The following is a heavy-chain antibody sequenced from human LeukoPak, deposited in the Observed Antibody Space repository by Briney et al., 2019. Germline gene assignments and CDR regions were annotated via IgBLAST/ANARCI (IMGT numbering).Heavy chain of an antibody. D-gene: IGHD3-3*01. Sequence: SVKVSCKASGGTFSSYAISWVRQAPGQGLEWMGRIIPILGVANYARKFQDRVTLTADTSTSTAYMELSSLRSEDTAVYYCARDLTHEWSPLGQDYWGQGTLVTVSS. CDR2: IIPILGVA. CDR1: GGTFSSYA. CDR3: ARDLTHEWSPLGQDY. V-gene: IGHV1-69*04. J-gene: IGHJ4*02.